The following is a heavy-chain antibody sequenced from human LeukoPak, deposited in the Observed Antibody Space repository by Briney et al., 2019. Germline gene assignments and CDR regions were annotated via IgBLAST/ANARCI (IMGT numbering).Heavy chain of an antibody. CDR2: IWYDGSNK. CDR3: ARDLAAAPYYFDY. D-gene: IGHD6-13*01. CDR1: GFTFSSYG. J-gene: IGHJ4*02. V-gene: IGHV3-33*01. Sequence: GGSLRLSCAASGFTFSSYGMHWVRQAPGKGLEWVAVIWYDGSNKYYADSVKGRFTISRDNSKNTLYLQMNSLTAEDTAVYYCARDLAAAPYYFDYWGQGTLVTVSS.